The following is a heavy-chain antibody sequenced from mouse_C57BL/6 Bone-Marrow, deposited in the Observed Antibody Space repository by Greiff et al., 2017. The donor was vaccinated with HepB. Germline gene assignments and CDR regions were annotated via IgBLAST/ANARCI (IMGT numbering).Heavy chain of an antibody. J-gene: IGHJ1*03. Sequence: VQLKESGPGLAKPSPSLSLSCSVSGYSITSGYYWYWIRQFPRNKLEWMGYIRYDGSTNYNPSLKNRISITPDTSKNQFFLKLNSVTSEDTATYYCARDRPVVATDWYFDVWGTGTTVTVSS. CDR2: IRYDGST. D-gene: IGHD1-1*01. CDR3: ARDRPVVATDWYFDV. CDR1: GYSITSGYY. V-gene: IGHV3-6*01.